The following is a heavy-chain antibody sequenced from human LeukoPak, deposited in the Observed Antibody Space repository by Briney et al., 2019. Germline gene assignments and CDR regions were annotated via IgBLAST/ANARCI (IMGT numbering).Heavy chain of an antibody. CDR1: GFTFSDYY. CDR3: ATPQARPTAYYYYGMDV. J-gene: IGHJ6*02. D-gene: IGHD5-18*01. CDR2: ISSSGSTI. V-gene: IGHV3-11*01. Sequence: GGSLRLSCAASGFTFSDYYMSWIRQAPGKGLEWVSYISSSGSTIYYADSVKGRFTISRDNAKNSLYLRMNSLRAEDTAVYYCATPQARPTAYYYYGMDVWSQGSTVTVSS.